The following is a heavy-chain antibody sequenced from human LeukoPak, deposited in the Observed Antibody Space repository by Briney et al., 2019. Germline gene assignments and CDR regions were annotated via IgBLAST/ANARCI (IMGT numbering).Heavy chain of an antibody. Sequence: PGGSLRLSCAASGFTISSYEMRWGGQAPGGELEEGSCITSSGGRINYGYSVKGRFTISRDNAKNSLYLQMNSLRAEDTAVYYCARDPPYYYDKRAFDIWGQGTMVTVSS. CDR3: ARDPPYYYDKRAFDI. D-gene: IGHD3-22*01. CDR1: GFTISSYE. CDR2: ITSSGGRI. V-gene: IGHV3-48*03. J-gene: IGHJ3*02.